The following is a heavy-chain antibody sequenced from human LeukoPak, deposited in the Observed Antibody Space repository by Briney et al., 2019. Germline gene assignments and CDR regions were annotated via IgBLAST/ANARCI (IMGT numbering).Heavy chain of an antibody. CDR3: ARDPDYDVLAAFDI. CDR2: IHSSGKI. CDR1: GGPLSSHY. J-gene: IGHJ3*02. D-gene: IGHD3-9*01. Sequence: SETLSLTCAVSGGPLSSHYWNWIRQSPGKGLEWIGDIHSSGKIRYNPSLESRVTMSLDTSKNQFSLRLISVTAADTALYYCARDPDYDVLAAFDIWGQGTLVTVSS. V-gene: IGHV4-59*11.